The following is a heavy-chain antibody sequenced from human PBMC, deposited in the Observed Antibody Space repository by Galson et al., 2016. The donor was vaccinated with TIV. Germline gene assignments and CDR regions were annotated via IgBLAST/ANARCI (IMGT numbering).Heavy chain of an antibody. D-gene: IGHD3-16*01. J-gene: IGHJ5*02. CDR2: IIPLMRAS. Sequence: SVKVSCKVSGDTFNTYAVSWVRQAPGQGLEWMGTIIPLMRASTSAQRFQGRVSITADESTTTVFMELSSLRIDDMAVYYCARDLGATYFDYSWGSYGYTDFDPWGQGTLVTVSS. CDR3: ARDLGATYFDYSWGSYGYTDFDP. CDR1: GDTFNTYA. V-gene: IGHV1-69*11.